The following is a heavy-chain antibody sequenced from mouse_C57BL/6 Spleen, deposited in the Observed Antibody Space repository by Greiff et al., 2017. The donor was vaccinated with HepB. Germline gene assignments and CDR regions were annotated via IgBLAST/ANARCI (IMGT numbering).Heavy chain of an antibody. Sequence: QVQLKESGPELVKPGASVKISCKASGYAFSSSWMNWVKQRPGKGLEWIGRIYPGDGDTNYNGKFKGKATLTADKSSSTAYMQLSSLTSEDSAVYFCARSGNYGSSPWYFDVWGTGTTVTVSS. CDR1: GYAFSSSW. CDR2: IYPGDGDT. J-gene: IGHJ1*03. V-gene: IGHV1-82*01. D-gene: IGHD1-1*01. CDR3: ARSGNYGSSPWYFDV.